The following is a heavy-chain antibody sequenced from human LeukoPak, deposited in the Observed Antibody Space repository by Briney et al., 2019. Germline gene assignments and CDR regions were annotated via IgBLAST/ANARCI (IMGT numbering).Heavy chain of an antibody. CDR3: ARSSWSTTDADDAFDI. V-gene: IGHV4-39*07. CDR2: IYYSGRT. D-gene: IGHD4-17*01. J-gene: IGHJ3*02. Sequence: SETLSLTCTVSGGSISSSSYYWGWIRQPPGKGLEWIGSIYYSGRTYYNPSLKSRVTISVDTSKNQFSLKLSSVTAADTAVYYCARSSWSTTDADDAFDIWGQGTMVTVSS. CDR1: GGSISSSSYY.